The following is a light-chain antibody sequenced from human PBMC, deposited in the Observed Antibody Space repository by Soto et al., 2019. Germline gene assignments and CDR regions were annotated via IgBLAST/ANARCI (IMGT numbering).Light chain of an antibody. V-gene: IGKV3-20*01. J-gene: IGKJ3*01. CDR3: QQYGSSPFT. Sequence: EIVLTQSPATLSLSPGERATLSCRASQSVKTFLVWYQQRPGQAPRLLIYGASSRATGIPDRFSGSGSGTDFTLTISRLEPEDFAVYYCQQYGSSPFTFGPGTKVDIK. CDR1: QSVKTF. CDR2: GAS.